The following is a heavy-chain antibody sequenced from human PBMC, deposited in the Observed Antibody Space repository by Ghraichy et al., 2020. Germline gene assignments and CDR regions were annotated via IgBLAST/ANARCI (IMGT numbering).Heavy chain of an antibody. J-gene: IGHJ3*02. CDR2: ISYSGGTN. Sequence: GESLNISCAASGFTFSSYAMHWVRQAPGKGLEWVAFISYSGGTNYYLDSVKGRFTISRDNSKNTLYLQMNSLRAEDTAMYYCAGESVGQTSNPDAFDIWGQGTMVTVSS. CDR3: AGESVGQTSNPDAFDI. V-gene: IGHV3-30*04. D-gene: IGHD1-26*01. CDR1: GFTFSSYA.